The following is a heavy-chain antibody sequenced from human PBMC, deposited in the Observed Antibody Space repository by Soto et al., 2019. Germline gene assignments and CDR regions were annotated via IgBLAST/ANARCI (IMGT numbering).Heavy chain of an antibody. CDR2: ISHSGTS. CDR1: GGSISSSHW. J-gene: IGHJ3*01. CDR3: ARVVLTITRGAFDA. V-gene: IGHV4-4*02. Sequence: QVQLQESGPGLVKPSGTLSLTCAVSGGSISSSHWWTWVRQSPGKGLEYIGEISHSGTSNSNPSLKSRFTLSVDKSKNHVSLTLTSVTAADTAVYYCARVVLTITRGAFDAWGQGTLVIVSS. D-gene: IGHD3-9*01.